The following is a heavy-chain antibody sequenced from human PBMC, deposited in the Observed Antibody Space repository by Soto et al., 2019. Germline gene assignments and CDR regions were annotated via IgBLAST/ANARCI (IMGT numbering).Heavy chain of an antibody. V-gene: IGHV3-23*01. CDR3: TRDLIYALDI. Sequence: GGSLRLSCAASGFTFSTYAMSWVRQAPGKGLEWISVISDSSTTTYYADSVKGRFTVSRDTAKNTLYLQMNSLRDEDTAVYYCTRDLIYALDIWGQGTMVTVSS. CDR2: ISDSSTTT. CDR1: GFTFSTYA. J-gene: IGHJ3*02.